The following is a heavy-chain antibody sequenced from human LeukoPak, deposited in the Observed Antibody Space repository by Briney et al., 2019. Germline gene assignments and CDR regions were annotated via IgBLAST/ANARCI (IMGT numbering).Heavy chain of an antibody. CDR3: ARKASHFSYGLRAIDY. Sequence: SETLSLTXAVYGGSFSDHYWNWIRQPPGKGLEWIGEINHSGTTNYNASLKSRVTISVDTSKNHFSLKLNSMTAADTAVYYCARKASHFSYGLRAIDYWGQGNLVTVPS. D-gene: IGHD5-18*01. CDR1: GGSFSDHY. J-gene: IGHJ4*02. CDR2: INHSGTT. V-gene: IGHV4-34*01.